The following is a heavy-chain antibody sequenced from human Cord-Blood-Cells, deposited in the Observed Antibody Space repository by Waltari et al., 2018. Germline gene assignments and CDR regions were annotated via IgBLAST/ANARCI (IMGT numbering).Heavy chain of an antibody. Sequence: EVQLVESGGGLVQPGGSLRLSCAASGFTFSSYEMNWVRQAPGKGLEWVSEISSSGSTIYYADSVKGRFTIARDNAKNSLYLQMNSLRAEDTAVYYCARMILTGYYFDYWGQGTLVTVSS. CDR3: ARMILTGYYFDY. CDR2: ISSSGSTI. D-gene: IGHD3-9*01. J-gene: IGHJ4*02. CDR1: GFTFSSYE. V-gene: IGHV3-48*03.